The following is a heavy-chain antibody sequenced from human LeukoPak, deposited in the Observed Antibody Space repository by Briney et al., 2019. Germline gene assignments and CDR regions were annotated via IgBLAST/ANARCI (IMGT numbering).Heavy chain of an antibody. CDR3: GRSRVRAVMGYNSADP. Sequence: SETLSLTCAVYGGSFSGYYWSWIRQPPGKGLEWIGEINHGGSTNYNPPLKSRFTISVDTSKNQFSLKLSVVTAADTAVYYCGRSRVRAVMGYNSADPSG. D-gene: IGHD3-10*01. V-gene: IGHV4-34*01. CDR1: GGSFSGYY. CDR2: INHGGST. J-gene: IGHJ5*02.